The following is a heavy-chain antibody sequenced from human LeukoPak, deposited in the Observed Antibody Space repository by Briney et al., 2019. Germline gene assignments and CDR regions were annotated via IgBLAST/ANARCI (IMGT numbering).Heavy chain of an antibody. D-gene: IGHD3-3*01. J-gene: IGHJ5*02. Sequence: ASVKVSCKASGYTFTGYYMHWVRQAPGQGLEWMGWINPNSGGTNYAQKFQGRVTMTRDTSISTAYMELSRLRSDDTAVYYCARPTSYYDFWSGYSNWFDPWGQGTLVTVSS. CDR3: ARPTSYYDFWSGYSNWFDP. CDR1: GYTFTGYY. CDR2: INPNSGGT. V-gene: IGHV1-2*02.